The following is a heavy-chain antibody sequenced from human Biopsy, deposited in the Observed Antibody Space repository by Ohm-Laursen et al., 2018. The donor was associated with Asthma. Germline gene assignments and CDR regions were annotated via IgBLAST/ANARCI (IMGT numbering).Heavy chain of an antibody. CDR1: GFTLTTYA. CDR3: ARDVVWFREVGGMDV. CDR2: ISYDGSTK. D-gene: IGHD3-10*01. Sequence: SLRLSCTASGFTLTTYAIHWVRQAPGKGLEWVAVISYDGSTKYSADSVKGRFIVSRDISKNILSLQMNSLRPEDTAVYYCARDVVWFREVGGMDVWGQRTTVTVSS. V-gene: IGHV3-30*04. J-gene: IGHJ6*02.